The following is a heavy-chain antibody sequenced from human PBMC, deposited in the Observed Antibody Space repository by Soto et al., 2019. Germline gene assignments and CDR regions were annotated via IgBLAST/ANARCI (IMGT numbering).Heavy chain of an antibody. Sequence: PSETLSLTCAVSGGSISSGGYSWSWIRQPPGKGLEWIGYIYHSGSTYYNPSLKSRVTISVDTSKNQFSLKLSSVTAADTAVYYCARVYRGVIQSNWFDPWGQGTLVTISS. CDR2: IYHSGST. V-gene: IGHV4-30-2*01. J-gene: IGHJ5*02. CDR3: ARVYRGVIQSNWFDP. CDR1: GGSISSGGYS. D-gene: IGHD3-10*01.